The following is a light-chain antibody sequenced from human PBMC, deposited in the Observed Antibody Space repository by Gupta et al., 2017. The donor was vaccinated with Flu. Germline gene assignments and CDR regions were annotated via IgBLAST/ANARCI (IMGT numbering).Light chain of an antibody. CDR2: EVN. CDR1: ISDIGGYNL. CDR3: SAYAGANNVYV. Sequence: QSALTQPPSASGSPGQSVTISCTGTISDIGGYNLVSWYQQYPGKVPKLMIYEVNKRPSGVPDRFSGSKPGNTASLTVAGLQAEDEADYYCSAYAGANNVYVFGTGTKVTVL. V-gene: IGLV2-8*01. J-gene: IGLJ1*01.